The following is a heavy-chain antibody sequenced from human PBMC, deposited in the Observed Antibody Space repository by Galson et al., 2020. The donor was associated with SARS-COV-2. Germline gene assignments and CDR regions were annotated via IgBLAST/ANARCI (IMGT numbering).Heavy chain of an antibody. Sequence: GGSLRLSCAASGFTFSSYGMHWVRQAPGKGLEWVAVIWYDGSNKYYADSVKGRFTISRDNSKNTLYLQMNSLRAEDTAVYYCAKDGGYSYGSDYDYYGMDVWGQGTTVTVSS. J-gene: IGHJ6*02. CDR1: GFTFSSYG. CDR2: IWYDGSNK. D-gene: IGHD5-18*01. CDR3: AKDGGYSYGSDYDYYGMDV. V-gene: IGHV3-33*06.